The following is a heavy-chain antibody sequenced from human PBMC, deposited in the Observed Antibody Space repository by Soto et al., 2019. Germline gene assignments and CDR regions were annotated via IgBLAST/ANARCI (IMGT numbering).Heavy chain of an antibody. V-gene: IGHV3-30-3*01. J-gene: IGHJ4*02. CDR1: GFTFSSYA. D-gene: IGHD3-16*01. Sequence: GGSLRLSCAAPGFTFSSYAMHWVRQAPGKGLEWVAVISYDGSNKYYADSVKGRFTISRDNSKNTLYLQMNSLRAEDTAVYYCARDPELGAGMHFDYWGQGTLVTVSS. CDR3: ARDPELGAGMHFDY. CDR2: ISYDGSNK.